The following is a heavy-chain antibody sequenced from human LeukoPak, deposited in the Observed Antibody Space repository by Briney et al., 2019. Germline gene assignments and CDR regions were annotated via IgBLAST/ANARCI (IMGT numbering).Heavy chain of an antibody. CDR3: VGLRFLEWTPTRIFDY. J-gene: IGHJ4*02. CDR2: IHIGGST. D-gene: IGHD3-3*01. CDR1: GGSFSSYY. Sequence: SETLSLTCTVSGGSFSSYYWSWMRQPAGKGLEWIGRIHIGGSTTYNPSLRSRVTISIDTSNNQFSLRLSSVTAADTAVYYCVGLRFLEWTPTRIFDYWGQGTLVTVSS. V-gene: IGHV4-4*07.